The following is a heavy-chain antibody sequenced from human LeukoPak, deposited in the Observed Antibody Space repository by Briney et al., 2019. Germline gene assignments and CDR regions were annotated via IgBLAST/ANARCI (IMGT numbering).Heavy chain of an antibody. J-gene: IGHJ5*02. V-gene: IGHV4-4*07. D-gene: IGHD5-24*01. CDR1: GGSISSDY. CDR3: ARGNGYSGWFDP. CDR2: IYPSGST. Sequence: PSETLSLTCTVSGGSISSDYWSWIRQPAGKGLEWIGRIYPSGSTNSNPSLKSRVTMSVDTAKNQFSLRLSSVTAADTAVYYCARGNGYSGWFDPWGQGTLVTVSS.